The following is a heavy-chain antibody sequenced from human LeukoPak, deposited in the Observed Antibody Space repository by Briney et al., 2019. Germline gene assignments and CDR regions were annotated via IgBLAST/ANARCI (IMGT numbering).Heavy chain of an antibody. Sequence: GGSLRLXCAASGFTYSNAWMSWVRPAPGKGLESVGRIKSKTDGVTADYAAPVKGRFTISRDDSKNTLYLQMNSLKTEDTAVYYCTRYYDSSSLDYWGQGTLVTVSS. CDR1: GFTYSNAW. CDR2: IKSKTDGVTA. D-gene: IGHD3-22*01. J-gene: IGHJ4*02. CDR3: TRYYDSSSLDY. V-gene: IGHV3-15*01.